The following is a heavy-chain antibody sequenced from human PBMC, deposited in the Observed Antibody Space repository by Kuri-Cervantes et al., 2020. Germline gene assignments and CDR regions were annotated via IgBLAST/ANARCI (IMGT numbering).Heavy chain of an antibody. J-gene: IGHJ6*03. Sequence: GGSLRLSCAASGFTFSNAWMSWVRQAPGKGLEWVANIKQDGSEKYYVDSVKGRFTISRDNAKNSLYLQMNSLRAEDTAVYYCARDRGGYNYYYMDVWGKGTTVTVSS. CDR1: GFTFSNAW. V-gene: IGHV3-7*01. D-gene: IGHD3-16*01. CDR3: ARDRGGYNYYYMDV. CDR2: IKQDGSEK.